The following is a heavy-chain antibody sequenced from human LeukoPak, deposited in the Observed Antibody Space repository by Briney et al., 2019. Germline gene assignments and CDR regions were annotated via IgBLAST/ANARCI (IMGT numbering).Heavy chain of an antibody. CDR3: ARGGGGYSWYFDL. CDR2: IYYSGST. CDR1: GGSVSSGSYY. V-gene: IGHV4-31*03. Sequence: SETLSLTCTVSGGSVSSGSYYWSWIRQHPGKGLEWIGYIYYSGSTYYTPSLKNRVTISVATSKNQFSLRLSSVTAVDTAVYYCARGGGGYSWYFDLWGRGTLVTVSS. J-gene: IGHJ2*01. D-gene: IGHD5-12*01.